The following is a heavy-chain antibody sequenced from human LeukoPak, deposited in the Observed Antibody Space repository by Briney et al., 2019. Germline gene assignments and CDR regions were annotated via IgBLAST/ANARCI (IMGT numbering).Heavy chain of an antibody. CDR2: MNPNSGNT. CDR1: GYTFTSYD. Sequence: ASVKVSCKASGYTFTSYDINWARQATGQGLEWMGWMNPNSGNTGYAQKFQGRVTMTRNTSISTAYMELSSLRSEDTAVYYCARAVGYYGSGNYYYYYGMDVWGQGTTVTVSS. V-gene: IGHV1-8*01. CDR3: ARAVGYYGSGNYYYYYGMDV. J-gene: IGHJ6*02. D-gene: IGHD3-10*01.